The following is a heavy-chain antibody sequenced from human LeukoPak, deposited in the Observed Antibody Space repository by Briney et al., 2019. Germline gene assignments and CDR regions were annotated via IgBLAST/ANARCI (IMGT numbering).Heavy chain of an antibody. D-gene: IGHD1-1*01. CDR1: GFTFSSYS. Sequence: GGSLRLSRAASGFTFSSYSINWVRQAPGKGLEWVSYISSSSSTIYYADSVKGRFTISRDNSKNTLYLQMNSLRAEDTAVYYCAKGRGQLYNFDYWGQGALVTVSS. V-gene: IGHV3-48*01. J-gene: IGHJ4*02. CDR3: AKGRGQLYNFDY. CDR2: ISSSSSTI.